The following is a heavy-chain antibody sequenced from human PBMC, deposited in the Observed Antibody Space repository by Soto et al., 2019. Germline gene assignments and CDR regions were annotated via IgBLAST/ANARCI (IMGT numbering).Heavy chain of an antibody. Sequence: QVQLVESGPGLVKPSQTLSLTCTVSGGSINSDYYHWTWIRQSPGKGLEWIGYIHHSGAILYNPSFKSRSAISVDTSKNQVRFRLSSVTDTDTAVYFCAREDDGRDSLDVWGQATTVTVSS. D-gene: IGHD1-1*01. V-gene: IGHV4-30-4*08. CDR3: AREDDGRDSLDV. CDR1: GGSINSDYYH. J-gene: IGHJ6*02. CDR2: IHHSGAI.